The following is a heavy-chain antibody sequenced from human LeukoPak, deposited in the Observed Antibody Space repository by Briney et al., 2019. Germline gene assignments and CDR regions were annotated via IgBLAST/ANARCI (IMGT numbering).Heavy chain of an antibody. CDR3: ARHGGTRVTLLEAYYFDY. V-gene: IGHV4-39*01. Sequence: SETLSLTCSVSGGSITTSSYYWGWIRQPPEKGLEWIGSIYYTGGTFYSPSLKSRVTISVDTSKNQFSLKLSSVTAADTAVYYCARHGGTRVTLLEAYYFDYWGQGTLVTVSS. CDR1: GGSITTSSYY. J-gene: IGHJ4*02. D-gene: IGHD4-11*01. CDR2: IYYTGGT.